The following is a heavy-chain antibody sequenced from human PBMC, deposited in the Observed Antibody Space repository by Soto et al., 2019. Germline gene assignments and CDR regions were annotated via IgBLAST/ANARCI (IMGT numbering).Heavy chain of an antibody. CDR1: GGSISSGGYY. Sequence: QVQLQESGPGLVKPSQTLSLTCTVSGGSISSGGYYWSWIRQHPGKGLEWIGYIYYSGSTYYNPSLKSRVTISVXXSXNXXSLKLSSVTAADTAVYYWARAVETRWGYYYYGMDVWGQGTTVTVSS. CDR2: IYYSGST. CDR3: ARAVETRWGYYYYGMDV. D-gene: IGHD5-18*01. V-gene: IGHV4-31*03. J-gene: IGHJ6*02.